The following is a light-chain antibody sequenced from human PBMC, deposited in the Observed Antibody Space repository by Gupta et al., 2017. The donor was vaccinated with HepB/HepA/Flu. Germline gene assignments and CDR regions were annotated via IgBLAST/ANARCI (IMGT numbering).Light chain of an antibody. CDR3: QVWDSRSDNQGV. CDR1: NIGSKS. CDR2: DDR. J-gene: IGLJ3*02. Sequence: SSVLTQPPPVSVAPRTTARITCGGNNIGSKSVHCSQQKPGQAPVMLVYDDRDRHLGIAERVSGSDSGNTATLTISSVDAGDEADYYCQVWDSRSDNQGVFGGGTKLTGL. V-gene: IGLV3-21*03.